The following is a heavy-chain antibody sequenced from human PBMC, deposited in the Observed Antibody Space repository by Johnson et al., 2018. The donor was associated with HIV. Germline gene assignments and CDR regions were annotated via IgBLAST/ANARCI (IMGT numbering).Heavy chain of an antibody. CDR3: ARDVRWLPDAFDI. J-gene: IGHJ3*02. CDR2: IYSGVST. Sequence: VQLVESGGGLIQPGGSLRLSCAASGFTVSSNYMSWVRKAPGKGLEWVSVIYSGVSTYYADTVKGRFTISRDNSKNTLYLQMNSLRAEDTAVYYCARDVRWLPDAFDIWGQGTMVTVSS. V-gene: IGHV3-66*03. CDR1: GFTVSSNY. D-gene: IGHD5-24*01.